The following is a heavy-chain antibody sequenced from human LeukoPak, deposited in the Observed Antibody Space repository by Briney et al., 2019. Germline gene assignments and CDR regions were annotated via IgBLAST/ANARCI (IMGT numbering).Heavy chain of an antibody. CDR2: IYYSGST. V-gene: IGHV4-59*01. Sequence: PSETLSLTCTVSGGSISSYYWSWIGQPPGKGLEWIGYIYYSGSTNYNPSLKSRVTISVDTSKNQFSLKLSSVTAADTAVYYCARASITMVRGVDYWGQGTLVTVSS. CDR3: ARASITMVRGVDY. J-gene: IGHJ4*02. CDR1: GGSISSYY. D-gene: IGHD3-10*01.